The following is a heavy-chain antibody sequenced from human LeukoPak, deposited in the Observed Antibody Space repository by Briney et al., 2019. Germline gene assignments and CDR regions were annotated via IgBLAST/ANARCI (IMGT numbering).Heavy chain of an antibody. CDR2: ISGSGGTS. CDR1: GFTFSIYA. Sequence: GGSLRLSCAASGFTFSIYAMSWVRQAPGKGLEWVSGISGSGGTSYYADSVKGRFTISRDNSKNTVHLQVNSLRAEDTALYYCAKDVRPYDRTTIDYWGQGTLVTVSS. V-gene: IGHV3-23*01. CDR3: AKDVRPYDRTTIDY. J-gene: IGHJ4*02. D-gene: IGHD3-22*01.